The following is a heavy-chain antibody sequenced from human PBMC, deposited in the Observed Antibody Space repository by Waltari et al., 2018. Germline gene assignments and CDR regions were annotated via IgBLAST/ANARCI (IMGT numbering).Heavy chain of an antibody. Sequence: QVQLVQSGAAVKKPGASVKVCCKAYGNRFTLHYRHWVRQAPGQGLEWMGWINPNSGGTNYAQKFQGRVTMTRDTSISTAYMEVSRLRSDDTAVYYCARGYYGDFTLDYWGQGTLVTVSS. CDR2: INPNSGGT. CDR1: GNRFTLHY. CDR3: ARGYYGDFTLDY. D-gene: IGHD4-17*01. J-gene: IGHJ4*02. V-gene: IGHV1-2*02.